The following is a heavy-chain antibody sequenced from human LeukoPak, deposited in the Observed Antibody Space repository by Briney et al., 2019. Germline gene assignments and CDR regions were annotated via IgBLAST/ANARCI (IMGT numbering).Heavy chain of an antibody. J-gene: IGHJ5*02. D-gene: IGHD2-2*01. CDR2: IIPIFGTA. V-gene: IGHV1-69*13. CDR3: AREAGYCSSTSCPHWFDP. CDR1: GGTFSSYA. Sequence: SVKVSCKASGGTFSSYAISWVRQAPGQGLEWMGGIIPIFGTANYAQKFQGRVTITADETTSTAYMELSSLRSEDTAVYYCAREAGYCSSTSCPHWFDPWGQGTLVTVSS.